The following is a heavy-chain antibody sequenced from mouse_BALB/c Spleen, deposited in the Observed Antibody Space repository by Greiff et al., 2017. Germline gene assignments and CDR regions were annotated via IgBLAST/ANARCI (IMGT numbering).Heavy chain of an antibody. CDR1: GYSFTGYF. V-gene: IGHV1-20*02. J-gene: IGHJ1*01. D-gene: IGHD2-3*01. CDR2: INPYNGDT. CDR3: ARSGGYYDWYFDV. Sequence: DVKLQESGPELVKPGASVKISCKASGYSFTGYFMNWVMQSHGKSLEWIGRINPYNGDTFYNQKFKGKATLTVDKSSSTAHMELRSLASEDSAVYYCARSGGYYDWYFDVWGAGTTVTVSS.